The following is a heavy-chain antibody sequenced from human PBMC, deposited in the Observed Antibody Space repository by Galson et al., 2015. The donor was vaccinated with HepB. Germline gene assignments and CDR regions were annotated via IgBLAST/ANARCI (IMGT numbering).Heavy chain of an antibody. V-gene: IGHV3-66*02. D-gene: IGHD1-26*01. CDR1: GFTVSSNY. CDR2: IYSGGST. CDR3: ARSWELSFDY. J-gene: IGHJ4*02. Sequence: SLRLSCAASGFTVSSNYMSWVRQAPGKGLEWVSVIYSGGSTYYADSVKSRFTISRDNSKNTLYLQMNSLRAEDTAVYYCARSWELSFDYWGQGTLVTVSS.